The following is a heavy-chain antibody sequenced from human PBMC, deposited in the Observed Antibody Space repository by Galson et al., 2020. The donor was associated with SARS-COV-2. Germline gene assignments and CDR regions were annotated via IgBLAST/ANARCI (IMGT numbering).Heavy chain of an antibody. D-gene: IGHD6-19*01. CDR1: GFTFNDFW. V-gene: IGHV3-7*01. Sequence: GESLKISCEVSGFTFNDFWMGWFRQAPGKGLEWVANIKGDGSETNYADFVKGRFSISRDNAANSLYLQMNSLRVEDSAVYYCSREGWQGGYWGQGTRVTVSS. J-gene: IGHJ4*02. CDR3: SREGWQGGY. CDR2: IKGDGSET.